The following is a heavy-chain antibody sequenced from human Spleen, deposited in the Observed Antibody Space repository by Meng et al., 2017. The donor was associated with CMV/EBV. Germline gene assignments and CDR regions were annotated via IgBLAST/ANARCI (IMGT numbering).Heavy chain of an antibody. J-gene: IGHJ3*02. Sequence: SETLSLTCAVYGGSFSGYYWSWIRQPPGKGLEWIGEINHSGSTNYNPSLKSRVTISVDTSKNQFSLKLSSVTAADTAVYYCARVGAWGYDFWYAFDIWGQGTMVTVSS. CDR2: INHSGST. CDR3: ARVGAWGYDFWYAFDI. D-gene: IGHD3-3*01. V-gene: IGHV4-34*01. CDR1: GGSFSGYY.